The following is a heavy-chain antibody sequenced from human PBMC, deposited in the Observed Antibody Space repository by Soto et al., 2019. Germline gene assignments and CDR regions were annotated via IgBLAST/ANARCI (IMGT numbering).Heavy chain of an antibody. CDR2: IHHSGTT. CDR3: ARGGYRTLAWFDP. CDR1: GGSISNYY. V-gene: IGHV4-59*01. J-gene: IGHJ5*02. Sequence: QVQVQESGPGLVKPSETLSLTCTVSGGSISNYYWSWIRQSPGKGLEWSANIHHSGTTNYNLSLRGRVSISIDSSKNQVSLRLKSVPAADTAVYYCARGGYRTLAWFDPWGQGTLVTVSS. D-gene: IGHD5-18*01.